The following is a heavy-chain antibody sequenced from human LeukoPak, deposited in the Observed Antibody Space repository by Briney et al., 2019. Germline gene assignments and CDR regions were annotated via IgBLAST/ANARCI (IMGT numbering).Heavy chain of an antibody. J-gene: IGHJ6*02. CDR3: ARDNRDYDFWSGPEASYYGMDV. CDR1: GGSISSGGYY. CDR2: IYYSGST. Sequence: PSETLSLTCTVSGGSISSGGYYWSWIRQHPGKGLGWIGYIYYSGSTYYNPSLKSRVTISVDTSKNQFSLKLSSVTAADTAVYYCARDNRDYDFWSGPEASYYGMDVWGQGTTVTVSS. V-gene: IGHV4-31*03. D-gene: IGHD3-3*01.